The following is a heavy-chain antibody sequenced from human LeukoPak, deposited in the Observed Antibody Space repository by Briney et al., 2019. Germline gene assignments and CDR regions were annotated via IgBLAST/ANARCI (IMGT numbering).Heavy chain of an antibody. CDR3: ARDTVTLIVNRAFDM. CDR2: IYYSGSS. D-gene: IGHD4-17*01. Sequence: PSETLSLTCTVSGGSISSYYWSWIRQPPGKGLEWLGYIYYSGSSNYNPSLEGRVTISVDTSKNQFSLRLSSVTAADTALYYCARDTVTLIVNRAFDMWGQGTMVTVSS. V-gene: IGHV4-59*01. J-gene: IGHJ3*02. CDR1: GGSISSYY.